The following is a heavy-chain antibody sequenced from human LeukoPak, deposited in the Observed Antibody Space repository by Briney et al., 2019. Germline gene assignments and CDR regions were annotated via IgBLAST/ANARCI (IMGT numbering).Heavy chain of an antibody. Sequence: GRSLRLSCAASGFTFSNYALHWVRQAPGKGLEWVAVISYDGSNKYYADSVKGRFTISRDNSKNTLYLQMNGLRAEDTAVYYCARDILGYYDSSGYPDIWGQGTMVTVSS. J-gene: IGHJ3*02. D-gene: IGHD3-22*01. CDR1: GFTFSNYA. CDR3: ARDILGYYDSSGYPDI. CDR2: ISYDGSNK. V-gene: IGHV3-30*04.